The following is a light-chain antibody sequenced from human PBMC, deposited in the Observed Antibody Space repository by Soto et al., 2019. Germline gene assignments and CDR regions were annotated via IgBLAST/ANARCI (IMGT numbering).Light chain of an antibody. CDR1: SSDVGGYNY. J-gene: IGLJ2*01. Sequence: QSALTQPPSASGSPGQSVTISCTGTSSDVGGYNYVSWYRQHPSKAPQLIIYDVNKRPSGVPDRFSGSKSGNTASLTVSGLQAEDEADYFCNSYGGTNNYVVFGGGTKLTVL. CDR2: DVN. CDR3: NSYGGTNNYVV. V-gene: IGLV2-8*01.